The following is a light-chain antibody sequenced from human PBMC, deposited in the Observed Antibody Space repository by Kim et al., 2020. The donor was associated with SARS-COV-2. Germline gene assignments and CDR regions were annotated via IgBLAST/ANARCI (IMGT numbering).Light chain of an antibody. J-gene: IGKJ4*01. V-gene: IGKV3-15*01. CDR3: QQYNTKPPLT. Sequence: SPMVKVTVPRRAGHGISCIMAWQQHTPAQAPRILIYGASTSPTGFPARISGGRSDTEFTLTISCLQSEDVAVYYCQQYNTKPPLTFGGGTKVDIK. CDR1: HGISCI. CDR2: GAS.